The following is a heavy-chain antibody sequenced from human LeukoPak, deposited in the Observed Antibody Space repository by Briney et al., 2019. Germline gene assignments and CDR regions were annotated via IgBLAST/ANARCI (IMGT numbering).Heavy chain of an antibody. CDR3: ARSFRSTWYPHLDY. Sequence: GESPKISCKVSGYDFTTHWIGWVRQMPGKGLEWMGIIYPGDSDTKYGPSFQGQVTFSVDKSSSSVYLQWSSLKASDTAIYYCARSFRSTWYPHLDYWGQGTLVTVSS. D-gene: IGHD6-13*01. J-gene: IGHJ4*02. CDR1: GYDFTTHW. CDR2: IYPGDSDT. V-gene: IGHV5-51*01.